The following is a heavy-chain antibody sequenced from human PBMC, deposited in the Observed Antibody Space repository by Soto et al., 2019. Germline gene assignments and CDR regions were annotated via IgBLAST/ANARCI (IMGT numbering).Heavy chain of an antibody. CDR2: IYNSGST. CDR3: ARDRRDADFWSGFGS. V-gene: IGHV4-31*03. Sequence: QVQLQESGPGLVKPSQTLSLTCTVSGVSISSGGYYWSWIRQHPGKGLEWIGYIYNSGSTYYNPSPKSRVTISVDTSKNQFSRKLSSVTAADTAVYYCARDRRDADFWSGFGSWGQGTLVTVSS. D-gene: IGHD3-3*01. J-gene: IGHJ5*02. CDR1: GVSISSGGYY.